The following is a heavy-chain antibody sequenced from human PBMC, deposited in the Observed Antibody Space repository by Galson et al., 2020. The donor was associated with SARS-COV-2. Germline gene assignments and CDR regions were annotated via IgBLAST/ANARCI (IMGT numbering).Heavy chain of an antibody. CDR3: AKRIYDSSGVDY. J-gene: IGHJ4*02. D-gene: IGHD3-22*01. V-gene: IGHV3-23*01. CDR2: ISDTGLST. Sequence: GESLKISCAASGFTFRSYAMTWVRQAPGKGLEWVSTISDTGLSTYYADSVRGRFTLSRDNSKNTLFLQMDSLRADDTAVYYCAKRIYDSSGVDYWGQGTLVTVSP. CDR1: GFTFRSYA.